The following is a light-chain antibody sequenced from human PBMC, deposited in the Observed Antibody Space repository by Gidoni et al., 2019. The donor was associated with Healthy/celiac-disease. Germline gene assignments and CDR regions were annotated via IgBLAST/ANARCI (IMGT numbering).Light chain of an antibody. Sequence: EIVLTQSPGTLSLSPEERATRSCRASQRVSSCYLAWYQQKPGQAPRLLIYGASSRATGIPDRFSGSGSGTDFTLTISRLEPEDFAVYYCQQYGSSPRFTFGPGTKVDIK. CDR2: GAS. CDR3: QQYGSSPRFT. V-gene: IGKV3-20*01. J-gene: IGKJ3*01. CDR1: QRVSSCY.